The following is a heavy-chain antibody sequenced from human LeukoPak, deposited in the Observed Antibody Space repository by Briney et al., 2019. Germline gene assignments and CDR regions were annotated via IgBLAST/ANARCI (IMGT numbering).Heavy chain of an antibody. V-gene: IGHV3-23*01. CDR1: GFTFTTYG. Sequence: GGTLRLSCSASGFTFTTYGMNWVRQAPGKGLEWVSGIGGSGIRTYYADSVKGRFTISRDNSRNTLYLQMNSLRHEDTAVYYCAKDGNYVTALFDYWGQGTLVTVSS. CDR2: IGGSGIRT. D-gene: IGHD3-16*01. J-gene: IGHJ4*02. CDR3: AKDGNYVTALFDY.